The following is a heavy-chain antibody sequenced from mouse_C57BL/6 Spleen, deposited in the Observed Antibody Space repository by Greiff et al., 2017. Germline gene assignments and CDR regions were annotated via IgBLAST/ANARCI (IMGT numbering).Heavy chain of an antibody. Sequence: EVKLVESGGGLVKPGGSLKLSCAASGFTFSSYAMSWVRQTPEKRLEWVATISDGSSYTYYPDNVKGRFTISRDNAKNNLYLQMSHLKSEDTAMYYCARDSITTNFEVWGTGTTVTVSS. CDR3: ARDSITTNFEV. V-gene: IGHV5-4*01. J-gene: IGHJ1*03. D-gene: IGHD1-1*01. CDR1: GFTFSSYA. CDR2: ISDGSSYT.